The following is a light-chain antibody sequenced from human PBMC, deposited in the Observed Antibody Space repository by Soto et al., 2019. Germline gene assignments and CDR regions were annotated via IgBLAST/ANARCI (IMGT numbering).Light chain of an antibody. Sequence: QSALTQPASVSGSPGQSITISCTGTSSDVGGYNYVSWYQQYPGKAPKLMIFGVSDRPSGVSNRFSGSKSGNTASLTISGLQAEDEAEYYCSSYKTSSTVVVFGGGTKLTVL. CDR1: SSDVGGYNY. CDR3: SSYKTSSTVVV. J-gene: IGLJ2*01. V-gene: IGLV2-14*01. CDR2: GVS.